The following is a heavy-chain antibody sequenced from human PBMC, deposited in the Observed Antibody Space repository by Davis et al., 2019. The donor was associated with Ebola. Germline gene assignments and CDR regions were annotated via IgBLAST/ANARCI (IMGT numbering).Heavy chain of an antibody. CDR2: IYYSGST. V-gene: IGHV4-59*01. CDR1: GGSISSYY. Sequence: MPSETLSLTCTVSGGSISSYYWSWIRQPPGKGLEWIGYIYYSGSTYYNPSLKSRVTISVDTSKNQFSLKLSSVTAADTAVYYCARGRFLEWAIDYWGQGTLVTVSS. D-gene: IGHD3-3*01. J-gene: IGHJ4*02. CDR3: ARGRFLEWAIDY.